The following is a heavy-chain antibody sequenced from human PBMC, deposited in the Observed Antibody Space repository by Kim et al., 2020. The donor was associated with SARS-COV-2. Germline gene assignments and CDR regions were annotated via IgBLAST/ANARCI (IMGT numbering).Heavy chain of an antibody. CDR1: GYTFTSYG. CDR2: ISAYNGNT. CDR3: AGDRRITIFGVVTHGYYYYYMDV. D-gene: IGHD3-3*01. J-gene: IGHJ6*03. Sequence: ASVKVSCKASGYTFTSYGISWVRQAPGQGLEWMGWISAYNGNTNYAQKLQGRVTMTTDTSTSTAYMELRSLRSDDTAVYYCAGDRRITIFGVVTHGYYYYYMDVWGKGTTVTVSS. V-gene: IGHV1-18*01.